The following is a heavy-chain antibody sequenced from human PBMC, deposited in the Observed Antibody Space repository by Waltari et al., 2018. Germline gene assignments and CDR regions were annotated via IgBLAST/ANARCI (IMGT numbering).Heavy chain of an antibody. CDR2: VDPEDGET. D-gene: IGHD6-6*01. CDR1: GYTFTDYY. J-gene: IGHJ6*02. V-gene: IGHV1-69-2*01. Sequence: EVQLVQSGAEVKKPGATVKISCKVSGYTFTDYYMPWVPQPPGKGLEWMGLVDPEDGETIYAEKFQGRVTITADTSTDTAYMELSSLRSEDTAVYYCATDDILYSSSPRGYYGMDVWGQGTTVTVSS. CDR3: ATDDILYSSSPRGYYGMDV.